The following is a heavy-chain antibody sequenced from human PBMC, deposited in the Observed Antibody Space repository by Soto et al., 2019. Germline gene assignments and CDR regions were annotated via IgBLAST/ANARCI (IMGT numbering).Heavy chain of an antibody. CDR1: GGTFSSYA. CDR3: ARIPRRNGWYGRGDNWFDP. V-gene: IGHV1-69*12. J-gene: IGHJ5*02. CDR2: IIPIFGTA. Sequence: QVQLVQSGAEVKKPGSSVKVSCKASGGTFSSYAISWVRQAPGQGLAWMGGIIPIFGTANYAQKFQGRVTITADESTSTAYMELSSLRSEDTAVYYCARIPRRNGWYGRGDNWFDPWGQGTLVTVSS. D-gene: IGHD6-19*01.